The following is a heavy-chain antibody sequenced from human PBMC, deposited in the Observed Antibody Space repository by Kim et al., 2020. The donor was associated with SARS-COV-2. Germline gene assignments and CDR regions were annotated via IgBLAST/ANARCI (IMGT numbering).Heavy chain of an antibody. CDR3: ARDIAVAGVNYYYYGMDV. CDR2: IYTSGST. D-gene: IGHD6-19*01. CDR1: GGSISSYY. J-gene: IGHJ6*02. Sequence: SETLSLTCTVSGGSISSYYWSWIRQPAGKGLEWIGRIYTSGSTNYNPSLKSRVTMSVDTSKNQFSLKLSSVTAADTAVYYCARDIAVAGVNYYYYGMDVWGQGTTVTVSS. V-gene: IGHV4-4*07.